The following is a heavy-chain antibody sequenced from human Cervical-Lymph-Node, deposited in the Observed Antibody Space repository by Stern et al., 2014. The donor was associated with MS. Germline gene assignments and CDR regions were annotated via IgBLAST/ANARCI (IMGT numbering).Heavy chain of an antibody. CDR1: GNTFDVYG. J-gene: IGHJ6*02. Sequence: QMQLVQSGAEVKTTGSSMRVSCKASGNTFDVYGISWVRQAPGQGLEWMGGIIPVFRTTKYAQKFQGRVTITADESTTTSYMEMSSLRSEDTAIYYCAREPGSFQFTSYYYYGMDVWGQGTTVTVSS. D-gene: IGHD1-14*01. CDR3: AREPGSFQFTSYYYYGMDV. V-gene: IGHV1-69*01. CDR2: IIPVFRTT.